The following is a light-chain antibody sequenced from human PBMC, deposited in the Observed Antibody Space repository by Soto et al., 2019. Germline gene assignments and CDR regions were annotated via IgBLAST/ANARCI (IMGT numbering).Light chain of an antibody. J-gene: IGLJ3*02. Sequence: QSVLTQPASVSGSPGQSITISCTGTSSDVGSYNLVSWYQHHPGKAPKLMIYEDNKRPSGVSNRFSGSKSGNTASLTISGLQAEDETVYYCSSYAGSATLVFGGGTQLTVL. CDR3: SSYAGSATLV. V-gene: IGLV2-23*01. CDR2: EDN. CDR1: SSDVGSYNL.